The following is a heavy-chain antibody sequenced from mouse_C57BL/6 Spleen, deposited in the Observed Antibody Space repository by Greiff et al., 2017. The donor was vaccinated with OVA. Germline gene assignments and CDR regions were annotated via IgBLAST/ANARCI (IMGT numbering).Heavy chain of an antibody. Sequence: EVKLVESGGDLVKPGGSLKLSCAASGFTFSSYGMSWVRQTPDKRLEWVATISSGGSYTYYPDSVKGRFTISRDNAKNTLYLQMSSLKSEDTAMYYCARDGNYGGEAMDYWGQGTSVTVSS. D-gene: IGHD2-1*01. V-gene: IGHV5-6*01. CDR1: GFTFSSYG. J-gene: IGHJ4*01. CDR2: ISSGGSYT. CDR3: ARDGNYGGEAMDY.